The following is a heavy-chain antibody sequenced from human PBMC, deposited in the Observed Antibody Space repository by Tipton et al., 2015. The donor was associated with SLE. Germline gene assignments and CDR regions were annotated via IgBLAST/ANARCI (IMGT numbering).Heavy chain of an antibody. CDR2: IRYDGTVK. J-gene: IGHJ4*02. V-gene: IGHV3-30*02. CDR3: AVVASGYYHSRCYYDS. CDR1: GFTFSDYA. D-gene: IGHD3-22*01. Sequence: SLRLSCSASGFTFSDYAIHWVRQPPGKGLEWVAFIRYDGTVKNYAESVKTRFTISRDNSKNSLYLHMDSLRVDDTAIYYCAVVASGYYHSRCYYDSLGQASLVTVSS.